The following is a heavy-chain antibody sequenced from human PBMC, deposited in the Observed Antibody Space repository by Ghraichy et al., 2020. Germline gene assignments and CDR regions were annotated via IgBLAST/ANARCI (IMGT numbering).Heavy chain of an antibody. D-gene: IGHD6-19*01. CDR3: ARIAVSGTWYFDL. V-gene: IGHV3-21*01. CDR2: ISSSSGYI. CDR1: GFTFSTCS. J-gene: IGHJ2*01. Sequence: GGSLRLSCAASGFTFSTCSMVWVRQAPGKGLEWVSSISSSSGYIYYADSVKGRFTISRDNAKNSLYLQMNSLRAEDTAVYSFARIAVSGTWYFDLWGRGTLVTVSS.